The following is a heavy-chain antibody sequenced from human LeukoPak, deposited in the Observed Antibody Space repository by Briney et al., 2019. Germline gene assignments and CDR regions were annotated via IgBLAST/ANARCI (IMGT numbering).Heavy chain of an antibody. CDR3: ARRYDYYDSSGSHYYYGMDV. D-gene: IGHD3-22*01. CDR1: GGSTSSYY. Sequence: SETLSLTCTVSGGSTSSYYWSWIRQPPGKGLEWIGYIYYSGSTNYNPSLKSRVTISVDTSKNQFSLKLSSVTAADTAVYYCARRYDYYDSSGSHYYYGMDVWGQGTTVTVSS. J-gene: IGHJ6*02. V-gene: IGHV4-59*01. CDR2: IYYSGST.